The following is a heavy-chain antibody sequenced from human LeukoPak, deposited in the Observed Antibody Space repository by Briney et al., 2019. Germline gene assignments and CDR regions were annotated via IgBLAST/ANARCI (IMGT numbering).Heavy chain of an antibody. CDR3: AKDYRTFGLLDS. CDR1: GFTFSSYA. CDR2: ISGSGGST. Sequence: PGGSLRLSCAASGFTFSSYAMSWVRQAPGKGLEWVSAISGSGGSTYYADSVKGRFTISRDNAKNSLYLQMNSLRAEDTGVYYCAKDYRTFGLLDSWGQGALVTVSS. V-gene: IGHV3-23*01. D-gene: IGHD3-10*01. J-gene: IGHJ4*02.